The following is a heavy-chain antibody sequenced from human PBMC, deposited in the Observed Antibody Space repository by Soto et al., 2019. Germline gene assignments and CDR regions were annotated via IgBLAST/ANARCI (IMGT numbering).Heavy chain of an antibody. D-gene: IGHD6-19*01. CDR1: GFTFSSYG. CDR2: IWYDGSNK. Sequence: GGSLRLSCAASGFTFSSYGMHWVRQAPGKGLEWVAVIWYDGSNKYYADSVKGRFTISRDNSKNTLYLQMNSLRAEDTAVYYCASGMGIAVAGTRVSGLGYWGQGTLVTVSS. CDR3: ASGMGIAVAGTRVSGLGY. J-gene: IGHJ4*02. V-gene: IGHV3-33*01.